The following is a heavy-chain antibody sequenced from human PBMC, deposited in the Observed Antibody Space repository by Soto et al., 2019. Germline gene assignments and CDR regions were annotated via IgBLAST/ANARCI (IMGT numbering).Heavy chain of an antibody. J-gene: IGHJ3*02. Sequence: ASVKVSCKASGYTFTGYYMHWVRQAPGQGLEWMGWINPNSGGTNYAQKFQGWVTMTRDTSISTAYMELSGLRSDDTAVYYCARDALYSGSYPTPLGVGRMDIWGQGTMVTVSS. D-gene: IGHD1-26*01. CDR3: ARDALYSGSYPTPLGVGRMDI. V-gene: IGHV1-2*04. CDR2: INPNSGGT. CDR1: GYTFTGYY.